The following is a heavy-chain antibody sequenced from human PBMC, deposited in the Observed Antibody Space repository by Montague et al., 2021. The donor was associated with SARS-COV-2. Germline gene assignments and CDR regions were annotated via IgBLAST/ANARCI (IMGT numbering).Heavy chain of an antibody. V-gene: IGHV4-39*07. J-gene: IGHJ3*01. CDR3: ARTYYDILSGYFNRCAFDL. Sequence: SETLSLTCTVSGGSISSSSYYWGWIRQPPGKGLEWIGSIYYSGSTNYNPSLKSRVTISVDTSKNQFSLKLSSVTAADTAVYYCARTYYDILSGYFNRCAFDLWGKGTMVTVSS. CDR2: IYYSGST. D-gene: IGHD3-9*01. CDR1: GGSISSSSYY.